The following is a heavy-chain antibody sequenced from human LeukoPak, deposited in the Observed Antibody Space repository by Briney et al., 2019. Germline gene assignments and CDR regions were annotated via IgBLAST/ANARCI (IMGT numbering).Heavy chain of an antibody. J-gene: IGHJ4*02. V-gene: IGHV1-69*05. Sequence: SVKVSCKASGYTFTSYGINWVRQAPGQGLEWMGRIIPIFGTANYAQKFQGRVTITTDESTSTAYMELSSLIYEDTAMYYCARDLNYYDTSGYLLLWGQGTLVTVSS. CDR2: IIPIFGTA. CDR3: ARDLNYYDTSGYLLL. CDR1: GYTFTSYG. D-gene: IGHD3-22*01.